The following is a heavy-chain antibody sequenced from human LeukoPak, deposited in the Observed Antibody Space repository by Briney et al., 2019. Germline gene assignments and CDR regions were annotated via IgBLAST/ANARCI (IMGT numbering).Heavy chain of an antibody. J-gene: IGHJ5*02. CDR1: GFIFGDSA. CDR3: TKDSGTYNWLDP. D-gene: IGHD1-26*01. Sequence: GGSLRLSCAGSGFIFGDSAIHWVRQDSGKGLEWVSLIDRKVKGYATAFAASVKGRFTISRDDSQNTAFLHMDTLKTEDTALYYCTKDSGTYNWLDPWGQGTLVTVSS. CDR2: IDRKVKGYAT. V-gene: IGHV3-73*01.